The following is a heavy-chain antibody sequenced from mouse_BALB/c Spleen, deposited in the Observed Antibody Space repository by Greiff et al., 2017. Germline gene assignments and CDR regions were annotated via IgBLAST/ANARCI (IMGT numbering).Heavy chain of an antibody. V-gene: IGHV3-8*02. J-gene: IGHJ2*01. CDR2: ISYSGST. D-gene: IGHD4-1*01. CDR1: GYSFTSGY. Sequence: EVKLMESGPSLVKPSQSLSLTCSVTGYSFTSGYWNWIRKFPGNKLEYMGYISYSGSTYYNPSLKSRISITRDTSKNQYYLQLNSVTTEDTATYYCARYSGNYFDYWGQGTTRTVSS. CDR3: ARYSGNYFDY.